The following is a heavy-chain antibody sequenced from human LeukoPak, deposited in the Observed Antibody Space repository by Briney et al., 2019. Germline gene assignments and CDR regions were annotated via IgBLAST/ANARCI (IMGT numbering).Heavy chain of an antibody. J-gene: IGHJ4*02. CDR2: IWYDGSFK. CDR3: ARDKSTSCYYFDY. CDR1: GFTFSSYS. D-gene: IGHD2-2*01. V-gene: IGHV3-33*08. Sequence: PGGSLRLSCAASGFTFSSYSMNWVRQAPGKGLESVAVIWYDGSFKYYADSVKGRFTISRDNSNSTVYLQMNSLRAEDTAVYYCARDKSTSCYYFDYWGQGTLVTVSS.